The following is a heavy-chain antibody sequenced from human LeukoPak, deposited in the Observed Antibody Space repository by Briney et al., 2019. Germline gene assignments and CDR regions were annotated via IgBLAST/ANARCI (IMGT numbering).Heavy chain of an antibody. D-gene: IGHD3-22*01. V-gene: IGHV3-30*02. J-gene: IGHJ3*02. CDR2: IRYDGSNK. Sequence: GGSLRLACAASGFTFSSYGMHWVRQAPGKGLEWVAFIRYDGSNKYYADSVKGRFTISRDNAKNSLYLQMNSLRAEDTAVYYCASINNYYDSSGSDAFDIWGQGTMVTVSS. CDR3: ASINNYYDSSGSDAFDI. CDR1: GFTFSSYG.